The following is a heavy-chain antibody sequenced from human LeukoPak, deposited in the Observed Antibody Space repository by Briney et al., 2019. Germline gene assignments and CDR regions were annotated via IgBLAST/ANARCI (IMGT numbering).Heavy chain of an antibody. D-gene: IGHD5-18*01. J-gene: IGHJ3*02. V-gene: IGHV3-23*01. CDR3: ACNPGYSYGYHI. Sequence: QPGGSLRLSCAASGFTFSSYAMSWVRQAPGKGLEWVSAISGSGGSTYYADSVKGRFTISRDNSKNTLYLQMNSLRAEDTAVYYCACNPGYSYGYHIWGQGTMVTVSS. CDR1: GFTFSSYA. CDR2: ISGSGGST.